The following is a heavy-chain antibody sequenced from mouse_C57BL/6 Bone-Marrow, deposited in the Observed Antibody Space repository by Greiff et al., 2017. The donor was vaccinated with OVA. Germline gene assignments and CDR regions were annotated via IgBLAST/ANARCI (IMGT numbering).Heavy chain of an antibody. Sequence: VQLQQSGAELVRPGASVKLSCTASGFNITDDYMHWVKQRPEKGLEWIGWIDPENGDTEYASKFQGKATITADTSSNTAYLQLSSLTSEDTAVYYCTSYGNFDYWGQGTTLTVSS. V-gene: IGHV14-4*01. J-gene: IGHJ2*01. D-gene: IGHD2-1*01. CDR2: IDPENGDT. CDR3: TSYGNFDY. CDR1: GFNITDDY.